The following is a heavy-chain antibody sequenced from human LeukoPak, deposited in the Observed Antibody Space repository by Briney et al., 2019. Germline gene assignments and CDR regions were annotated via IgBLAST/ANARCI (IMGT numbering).Heavy chain of an antibody. V-gene: IGHV3-21*01. CDR3: ARELVAVSDTVGDF. Sequence: GGSLRLSCAASGFTFSIYSMNWVRQAPVKGLEWVSSISSSSNYINHADSVKGRFTISRDNAKNSLYLQMNSLRAEDTAVYYCARELVAVSDTVGDFWGQGTLVTVSS. D-gene: IGHD6-19*01. J-gene: IGHJ4*02. CDR2: ISSSSNYI. CDR1: GFTFSIYS.